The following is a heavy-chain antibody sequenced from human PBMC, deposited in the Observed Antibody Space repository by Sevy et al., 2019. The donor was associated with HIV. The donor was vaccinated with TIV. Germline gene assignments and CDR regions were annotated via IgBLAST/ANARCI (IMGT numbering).Heavy chain of an antibody. J-gene: IGHJ3*02. Sequence: GGSLRLSCAASGFTFSSYSMNWVRQAPGKGLEWVSSISSSSSYIYYADSVKGRFTISRDNAKNSLYLQMNSLRAEDTAVYYCARDYYGDYAGEDAFDIWGQGTMATVSS. CDR3: ARDYYGDYAGEDAFDI. D-gene: IGHD4-17*01. CDR1: GFTFSSYS. V-gene: IGHV3-21*01. CDR2: ISSSSSYI.